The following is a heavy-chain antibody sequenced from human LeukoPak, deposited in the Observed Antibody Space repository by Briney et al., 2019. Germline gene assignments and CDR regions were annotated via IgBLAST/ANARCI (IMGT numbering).Heavy chain of an antibody. V-gene: IGHV3-73*01. Sequence: GGSLRLSCAASGFTFSSYGMHWVRQASGKGLEWVGRIRSKANNYATTYAASVKGRFTISRDDSKNTAYLQMNSLKTEDTAVYYCLTRYQLSGNYYEYWGQGTLVTVSS. CDR2: IRSKANNYAT. CDR1: GFTFSSYG. D-gene: IGHD1-26*01. CDR3: LTRYQLSGNYYEY. J-gene: IGHJ4*02.